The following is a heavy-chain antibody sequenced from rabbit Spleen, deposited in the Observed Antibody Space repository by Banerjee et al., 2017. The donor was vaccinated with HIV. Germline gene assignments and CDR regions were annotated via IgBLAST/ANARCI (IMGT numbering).Heavy chain of an antibody. V-gene: IGHV1S47*01. J-gene: IGHJ4*01. CDR1: GFDFSDYG. Sequence: QEQLVESGGGLVQPGGSLKLSCKASGFDFSDYGVSWVRQAPGKGLEWIGYIDPIFGRTYYASWVDGRFTISSHNAQNTLYLQLNSLTAADTATYFCVRDRANIGGDYGPYYFDLWGQGTLVTVS. D-gene: IGHD2-1*01. CDR2: IDPIFGRT. CDR3: VRDRANIGGDYGPYYFDL.